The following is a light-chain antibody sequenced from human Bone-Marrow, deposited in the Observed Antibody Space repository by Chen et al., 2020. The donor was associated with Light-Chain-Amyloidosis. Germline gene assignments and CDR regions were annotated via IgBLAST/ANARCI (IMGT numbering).Light chain of an antibody. J-gene: IGLJ3*02. CDR3: QSYQGSSQGV. V-gene: IGLV6-57*01. CDR1: SGSIATNY. Sequence: NFMLTQPHSVSESPGKTVIISCTRSSGSIATNYVQWYQQRPGSSPTTVIYEDDQRPSGVPDRFAGSIDRSSTSASLTISGLKTEDEADYYCQSYQGSSQGVFGGWTKLTVL. CDR2: EDD.